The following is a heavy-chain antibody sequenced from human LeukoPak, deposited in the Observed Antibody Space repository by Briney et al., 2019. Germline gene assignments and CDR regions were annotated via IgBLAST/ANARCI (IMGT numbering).Heavy chain of an antibody. CDR1: GFTLSSYA. CDR2: ISGSGGST. D-gene: IGHD2-15*01. J-gene: IGHJ4*02. CDR3: AIIVVVVAATDDY. Sequence: GGSLRLSCAASGFTLSSYAMSWVRQAPGKGLEWVSAISGSGGSTYYADSVKGRFTISRDNSKNTLYLQMNSLRAEDTAVYYCAIIVVVVAATDDYWGQGTLVTVSS. V-gene: IGHV3-23*01.